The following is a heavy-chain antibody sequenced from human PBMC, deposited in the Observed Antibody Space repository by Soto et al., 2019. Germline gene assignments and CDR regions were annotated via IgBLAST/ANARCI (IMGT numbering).Heavy chain of an antibody. V-gene: IGHV4-31*03. D-gene: IGHD5-18*01. Sequence: SETLSLTCTVSGGSISSGGYYWSWIRQHPGKGLEWIGYIYYSGSTYYNPSLKSRVTISVDTSKNQFSLKLSSVTAADTAVYYCARVGQLWPNFDYWGQGTLVTVSS. CDR3: ARVGQLWPNFDY. J-gene: IGHJ4*02. CDR2: IYYSGST. CDR1: GGSISSGGYY.